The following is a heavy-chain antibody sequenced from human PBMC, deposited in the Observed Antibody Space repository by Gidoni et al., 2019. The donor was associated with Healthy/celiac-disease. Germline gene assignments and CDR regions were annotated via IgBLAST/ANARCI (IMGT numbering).Heavy chain of an antibody. V-gene: IGHV3-21*01. J-gene: IGHJ4*02. D-gene: IGHD6-13*01. CDR3: ARGTIAAAGEDY. Sequence: EVQLVASGGGLVKPWGSLRLFFAASGFSCRSYSMNWVRQAPGKGLEWVSSISSSSSYIYYADAVKGRFTISRDNAKNSRYLQMNSLRAEDTAVYYCARGTIAAAGEDYWGQGTLVTVSS. CDR1: GFSCRSYS. CDR2: ISSSSSYI.